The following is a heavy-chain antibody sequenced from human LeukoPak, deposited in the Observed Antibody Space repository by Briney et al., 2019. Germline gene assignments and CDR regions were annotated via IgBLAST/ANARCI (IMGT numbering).Heavy chain of an antibody. V-gene: IGHV3-74*01. CDR3: ASDATTTIFNY. CDR1: GFTFSSYW. D-gene: IGHD4-17*01. Sequence: PGRSLRLSCAASGFTFSSYWMHCVRQAPGRGLVWVSRINSDGSSTSHADSVKDRFTISRDNAKNTLYLQMNSLRAEDTAVYYCASDATTTIFNYCGQGTLVTVSS. J-gene: IGHJ4*02. CDR2: INSDGSST.